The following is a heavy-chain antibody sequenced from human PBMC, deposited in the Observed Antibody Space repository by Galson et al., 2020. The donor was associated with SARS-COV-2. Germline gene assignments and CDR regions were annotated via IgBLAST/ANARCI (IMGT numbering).Heavy chain of an antibody. D-gene: IGHD2-2*01. CDR3: ARGCSSTRCPSDY. V-gene: IGHV3-74*01. CDR2: INPDGSGT. J-gene: IGHJ4*02. CDR1: GFTFSTSY. Sequence: TGGSLTLSCAASGFTFSTSYLHWVRQAPGKGLVWVSVINPDGSGTNYADSLEGRFTISRDNARNTLYLQMNGLRADDTAVYYCARGCSSTRCPSDYWGQGTLVTVSS.